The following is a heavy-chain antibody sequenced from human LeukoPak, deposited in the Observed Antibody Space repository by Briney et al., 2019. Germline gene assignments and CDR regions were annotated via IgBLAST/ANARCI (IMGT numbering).Heavy chain of an antibody. Sequence: SETLSLTCSVSGGSISNNNWWSWVRQSPGKGLEWIGNIYHSGTAHYNPSLKSRATISVDKSKNQFSLKLNSVTAADTAVYYCAIKPPSGWFGTGWLDPWGQGTLVTVSS. D-gene: IGHD3-10*01. CDR1: GGSISNNNW. CDR2: IYHSGTA. CDR3: AIKPPSGWFGTGWLDP. J-gene: IGHJ5*02. V-gene: IGHV4-4*02.